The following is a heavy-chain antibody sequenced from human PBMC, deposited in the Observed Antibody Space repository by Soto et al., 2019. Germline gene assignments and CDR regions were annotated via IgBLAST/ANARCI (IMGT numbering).Heavy chain of an antibody. CDR3: ARGGITAVRNYYFDH. CDR1: GDSISSSEW. J-gene: IGHJ4*02. CDR2: IHHSGPT. Sequence: QVQLQESGPGLVKPSGTLSLNCKVSGDSISSSEWWSWVRQPPRKGLEWIAEIHHSGPTNYNPSLQSRVTITVDKSKNQISLRLSTVTAADTAVYYCARGGITAVRNYYFDHWGQGTLVTVSS. V-gene: IGHV4-4*02. D-gene: IGHD1-20*01.